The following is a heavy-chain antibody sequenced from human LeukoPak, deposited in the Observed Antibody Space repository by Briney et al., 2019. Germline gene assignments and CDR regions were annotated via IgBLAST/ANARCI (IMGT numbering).Heavy chain of an antibody. Sequence: GGSLRLSCAASGLTFSTYWMSWVRQAPGKGLEWVANIKQDGSEKYYVDSVKGRFTISRDNAKNSLYLQMNSLRDEDTAVYYCARGGYYDSSFFDPWGQGTLVTVSS. J-gene: IGHJ5*02. CDR1: GLTFSTYW. D-gene: IGHD3-22*01. CDR3: ARGGYYDSSFFDP. CDR2: IKQDGSEK. V-gene: IGHV3-7*01.